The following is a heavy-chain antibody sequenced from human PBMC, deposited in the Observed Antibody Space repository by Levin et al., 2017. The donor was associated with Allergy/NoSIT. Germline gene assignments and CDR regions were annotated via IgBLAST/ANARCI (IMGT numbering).Heavy chain of an antibody. CDR1: GGTLSSTSHF. CDR3: SRRLETAMSPYYSDY. V-gene: IGHV4-39*07. J-gene: IGHJ4*02. CDR2: MHYSGTA. D-gene: IGHD5-18*01. Sequence: SQTLSLTCNVSGGTLSSTSHFWGWVRQSPGKGLQWIGSMHYSGTAYYTPSLKSRVTISMDTSKNQFSLRLTSVTAADTAIYYCSRRLETAMSPYYSDYWGQGTLVTVSS.